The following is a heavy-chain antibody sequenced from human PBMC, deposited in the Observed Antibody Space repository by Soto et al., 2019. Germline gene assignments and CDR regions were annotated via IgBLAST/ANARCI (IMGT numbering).Heavy chain of an antibody. D-gene: IGHD3-10*01. Sequence: EVQLVESGGGLVQPGGSLRLSCAASGFTFSTYEMNWVRQAPGKGLEWVSYISSSGSTLYYADSVKGRFTISRDNAKNSLYLQMNGVRAEDPAVYYCATRSGGGGAFDFWGQGTLVTVSS. J-gene: IGHJ3*01. CDR2: ISSSGSTL. V-gene: IGHV3-48*03. CDR1: GFTFSTYE. CDR3: ATRSGGGGAFDF.